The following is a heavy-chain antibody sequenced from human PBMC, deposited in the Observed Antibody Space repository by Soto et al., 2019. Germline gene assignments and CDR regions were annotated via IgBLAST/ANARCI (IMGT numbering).Heavy chain of an antibody. CDR1: GFTFSNDW. J-gene: IGHJ6*02. CDR2: VQSKTDAWKT. V-gene: IGHV3-15*07. D-gene: IGHD2-15*01. CDR3: TTDPTLCSGGSCGRLYNYCGMDV. Sequence: EVQLVESGGDLIKPGGSLRLSCAASGFTFSNDWMTWVRQAPGKGLEWVCRVQSKTDAWKTDYAAAWNGRVRISREHSKNTLYLQMNSLKTENTAVYYCTTDPTLCSGGSCGRLYNYCGMDVWGQGTTFTVSS.